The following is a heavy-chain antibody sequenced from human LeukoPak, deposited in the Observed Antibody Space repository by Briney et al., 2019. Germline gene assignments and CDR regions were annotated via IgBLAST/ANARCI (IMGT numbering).Heavy chain of an antibody. CDR3: ARDNSLRLLWFGELPAWGMDV. J-gene: IGHJ6*02. CDR2: IFYSGST. CDR1: GGSISSYY. Sequence: SETLSLTCTVSGGSISSYYWSWIRQPPGKGLEWIGYIFYSGSTNYNPSLRSRVTISLDTSKNQFSQKLSSVTAADTAVYYCARDNSLRLLWFGELPAWGMDVWGQGTTVTVSS. D-gene: IGHD3-10*01. V-gene: IGHV4-59*12.